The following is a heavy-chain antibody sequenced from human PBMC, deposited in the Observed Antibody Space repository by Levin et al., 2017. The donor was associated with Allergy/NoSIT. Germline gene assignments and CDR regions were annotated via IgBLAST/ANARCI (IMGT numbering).Heavy chain of an antibody. CDR2: INPSGGST. J-gene: IGHJ3*02. Sequence: GESLKISCKASGYTFTSYYMHWVRQAPGQGLEWMGIINPSGGSTSYAQKFQGRVTMTRDTSTSTVYMELSSLRSEDTAVYYCARDWTTGEKGPDAFDIWGQGTMVTVSS. CDR3: ARDWTTGEKGPDAFDI. V-gene: IGHV1-46*01. CDR1: GYTFTSYY. D-gene: IGHD1-1*01.